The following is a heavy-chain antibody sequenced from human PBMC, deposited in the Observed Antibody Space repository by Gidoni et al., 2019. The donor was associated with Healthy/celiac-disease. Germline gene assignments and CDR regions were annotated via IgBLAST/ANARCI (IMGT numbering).Heavy chain of an antibody. CDR1: GFSLSTSGVG. Sequence: QITLKESGSTLVKPTQTLTLTCTFSGFSLSTSGVGVGWIRQPPGKALEWLALIYWDDDKRYSPSLKSRLTITKDTSKNQVVLTMTNMDPVDTATYYCAHSPLTSFGVVISYFDYWGQGTLVTVSS. CDR3: AHSPLTSFGVVISYFDY. V-gene: IGHV2-5*02. J-gene: IGHJ4*02. CDR2: IYWDDDK. D-gene: IGHD3-3*01.